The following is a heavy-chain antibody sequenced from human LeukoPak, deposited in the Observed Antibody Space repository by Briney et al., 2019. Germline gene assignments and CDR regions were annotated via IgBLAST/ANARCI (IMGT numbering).Heavy chain of an antibody. CDR3: ASARYDSSGYYSFDY. CDR1: GGSISSSSYY. Sequence: PSETLSLTCTVSGGSISSSSYYWGWIRQPPGKGLEWIGSIYYSGSTYYNPSLKSRVTISVDTSKNQFSLKLSSVTAADTAVYYCASARYDSSGYYSFDYWGQGTLVTVSS. J-gene: IGHJ4*02. CDR2: IYYSGST. V-gene: IGHV4-39*07. D-gene: IGHD3-22*01.